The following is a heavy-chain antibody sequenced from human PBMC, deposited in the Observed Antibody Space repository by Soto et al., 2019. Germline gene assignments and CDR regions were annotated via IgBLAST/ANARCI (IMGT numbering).Heavy chain of an antibody. J-gene: IGHJ6*02. CDR3: ARAIVVTIGGMDV. V-gene: IGHV4-30-4*01. Sequence: SETLSLTCTVSGGSISSADYYWSWVRQPPGKGLEWIGYIYYSGSTFFNPSLKSRVTISKDTSRNQFSLRLNSVTTADTAVYYCARAIVVTIGGMDVWGQGTTVTVPS. CDR2: IYYSGST. CDR1: GGSISSADYY. D-gene: IGHD5-12*01.